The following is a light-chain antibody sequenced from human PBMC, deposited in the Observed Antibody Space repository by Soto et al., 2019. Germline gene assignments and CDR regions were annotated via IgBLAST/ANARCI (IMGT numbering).Light chain of an antibody. Sequence: DIVLTQSPGTLSLSPGERATLSCRASQSVPRGYLAWYQQKPGQTPSLLIYGASSRATVIPDRFSGSGSGTDFTITISRLEPEDFGVYYCQQYGSSYWTFGQGTKVDIK. V-gene: IGKV3-20*01. CDR1: QSVPRGY. J-gene: IGKJ1*01. CDR3: QQYGSSYWT. CDR2: GAS.